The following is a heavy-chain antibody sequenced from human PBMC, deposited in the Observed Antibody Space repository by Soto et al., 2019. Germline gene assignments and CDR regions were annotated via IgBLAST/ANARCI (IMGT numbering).Heavy chain of an antibody. D-gene: IGHD4-17*01. CDR2: INHSGST. CDR1: GGSLSGYY. J-gene: IGHJ6*02. V-gene: IGHV4-34*01. Sequence: SETLSLTCAVYGGSLSGYYWSWIRQPPGKGLEWIGEINHSGSTNYNPSLKSRVTISVDTSKNQFSLKLSSVTAADTAVYYCAGFRGGLTTVVTPPEMKYGMDVWGQGTTVTVSS. CDR3: AGFRGGLTTVVTPPEMKYGMDV.